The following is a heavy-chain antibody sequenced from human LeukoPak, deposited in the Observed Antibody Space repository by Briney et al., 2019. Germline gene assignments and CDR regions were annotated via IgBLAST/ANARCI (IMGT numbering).Heavy chain of an antibody. J-gene: IGHJ5*02. CDR1: GGSISSYS. V-gene: IGHV4-59*01. D-gene: IGHD4-23*01. CDR2: VFYSGHT. Sequence: SETLSLTCNVSGGSISSYSWSWIRQPPGKGLEWIGYVFYSGHTDYDPSLKSRVTISLDTSKNQISLNMHSVTAADTAIYYCAAHGGNSGHHWFDPWGQGTLVTVSS. CDR3: AAHGGNSGHHWFDP.